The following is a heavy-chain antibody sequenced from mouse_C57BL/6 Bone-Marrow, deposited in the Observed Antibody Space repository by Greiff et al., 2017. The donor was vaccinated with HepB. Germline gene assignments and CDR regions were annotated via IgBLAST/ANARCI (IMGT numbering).Heavy chain of an antibody. V-gene: IGHV1-42*01. J-gene: IGHJ2*01. D-gene: IGHD2-1*01. Sequence: VQLQQSGPELVKPGAPVKISCKASGYSFTGYYMNWVKQSPEKSLEWIGEINPSTGGTTYNQKFKAKATLTVDKSSSTAYMQLKSLTSEDSAVYYCARSGVYYGNYWGQGTTLTVSS. CDR1: GYSFTGYY. CDR3: ARSGVYYGNY. CDR2: INPSTGGT.